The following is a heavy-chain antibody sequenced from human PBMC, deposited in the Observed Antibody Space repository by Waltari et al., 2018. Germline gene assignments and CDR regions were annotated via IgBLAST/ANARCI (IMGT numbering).Heavy chain of an antibody. CDR2: IKHDASES. V-gene: IGHV3-7*01. J-gene: IGHJ4*02. CDR1: GFTFSNSW. CDR3: SVALNY. Sequence: EVQLVESGGGLVQPGGSLRLSWAASGFTFSNSWMDWVRKAPGEGLEWVANIKHDASESHYVDSVKGRFTISRDNAQNLLYLQMNSLRAGDTAVYYCSVALNYWGQGTLVTVSS.